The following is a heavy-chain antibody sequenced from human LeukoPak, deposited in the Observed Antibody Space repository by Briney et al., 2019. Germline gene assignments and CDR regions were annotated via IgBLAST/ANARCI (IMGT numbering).Heavy chain of an antibody. CDR1: GFTFNSYW. J-gene: IGHJ6*02. CDR2: INPYGSDT. CDR3: AKDKYPGVRYGMDV. V-gene: IGHV3-7*03. Sequence: PGGSLRLSCAASGFTFNSYWMWWVRQASGKGLEWVANINPYGSDTYYADSVKGRFTISRDNAQNSLYLQMNSLRAEDTALYYCAKDKYPGVRYGMDVWGQGTTVTVSS. D-gene: IGHD3-10*01.